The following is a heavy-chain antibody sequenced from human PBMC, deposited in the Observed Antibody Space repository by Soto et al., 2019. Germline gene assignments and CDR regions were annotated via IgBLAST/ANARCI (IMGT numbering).Heavy chain of an antibody. V-gene: IGHV5-51*01. J-gene: IGHJ6*02. CDR1: GYSFTSYW. Sequence: GESLKISCKGSGYSFTSYWIAWVRQMPGKGLESMGIIYPGDSDTRYSPSFRGHVTISADESTNTAYLQWSSLKPSDTAIYYCARRRSINAGMDVWSQGTTVTVSS. CDR3: ARRRSINAGMDV. D-gene: IGHD2-21*01. CDR2: IYPGDSDT.